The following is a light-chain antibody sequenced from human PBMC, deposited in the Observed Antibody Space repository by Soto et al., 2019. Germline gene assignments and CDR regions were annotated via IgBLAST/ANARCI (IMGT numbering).Light chain of an antibody. V-gene: IGKV3-20*01. CDR1: HSVSRY. J-gene: IGKJ1*01. CDR2: GAS. CDR3: QQYGSSPPT. Sequence: IVLTHAPGTLSFSPGERAALSCRASHSVSRYLTWYQQKPGQGPRVLIYGASSRATGIPDRFSGSGSGTDFTLTINRLEPEDFAVYYCQQYGSSPPTFGQGTKV.